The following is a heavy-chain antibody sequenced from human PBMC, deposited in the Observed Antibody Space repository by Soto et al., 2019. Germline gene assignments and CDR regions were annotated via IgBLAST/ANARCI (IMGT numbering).Heavy chain of an antibody. CDR3: ARGGGLMHLFDY. D-gene: IGHD3-16*01. CDR1: GGSISSGGYY. J-gene: IGHJ4*02. Sequence: NPSETLSLTCTVSGGSISSGGYYWSWIRQHPGKGLEWIGYIYYSGSTYYNPSLKSRVTISVDTSKNQFSLKLSSVTAADTAVYYCARGGGLMHLFDYWGQGTLVTVSS. V-gene: IGHV4-31*03. CDR2: IYYSGST.